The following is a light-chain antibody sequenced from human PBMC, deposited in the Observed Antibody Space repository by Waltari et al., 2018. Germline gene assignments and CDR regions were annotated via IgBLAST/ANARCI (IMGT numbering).Light chain of an antibody. Sequence: SGTPGQRVTISCSGSSSNIGSNYVYWYQQLPGTAPKLLIYRNNQRPSGVPDRFSGSKSGTSASLAISGLRSEDEADYYCAAWDDSLSGHVVFGGGTKLTVL. CDR3: AAWDDSLSGHVV. CDR1: SSNIGSNY. J-gene: IGLJ2*01. V-gene: IGLV1-47*01. CDR2: RNN.